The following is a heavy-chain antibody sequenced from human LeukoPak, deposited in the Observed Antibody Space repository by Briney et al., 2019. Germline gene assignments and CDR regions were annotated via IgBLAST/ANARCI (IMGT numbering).Heavy chain of an antibody. CDR3: ARVSGIIEIDY. D-gene: IGHD1-14*01. Sequence: TGGSLRLSCAASGFTFDDYAMHWVRQAPGKGLEWVSGISWNSGSIGYVDSVKGRFTISRDNAKNSLYLQMNSLRAEDTAVYYCARVSGIIEIDYWGQGTLVTVSS. CDR2: ISWNSGSI. J-gene: IGHJ4*02. CDR1: GFTFDDYA. V-gene: IGHV3-9*01.